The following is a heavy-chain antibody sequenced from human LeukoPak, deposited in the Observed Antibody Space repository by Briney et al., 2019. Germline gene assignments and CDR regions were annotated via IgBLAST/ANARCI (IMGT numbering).Heavy chain of an antibody. D-gene: IGHD6-19*01. V-gene: IGHV4-61*02. Sequence: PSQTLSLTCTVSGGSISSGTYYWSWIRQPAGKGLEWIGRIYTSGSTNYNPSLKSRVTISVDTSKNQFSLKLSSVTAADTAVYYCARRVVAGRYYFDYWGQGTLVTVSS. CDR1: GGSISSGTYY. CDR2: IYTSGST. CDR3: ARRVVAGRYYFDY. J-gene: IGHJ4*02.